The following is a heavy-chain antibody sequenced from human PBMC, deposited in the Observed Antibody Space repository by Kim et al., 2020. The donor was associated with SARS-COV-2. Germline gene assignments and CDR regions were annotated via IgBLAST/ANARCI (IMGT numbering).Heavy chain of an antibody. D-gene: IGHD3-10*01. J-gene: IGHJ6*02. Sequence: ASVKVSCKASGYTFTSYAMHWVRQAPGQRLEWMGWINAGNGNTKYSQKFQGRVTITRDTSASTAYMELSSLRSEDTAVYYCARVPWSRTRITMVRGVINYYYGMDVWGQGTTVTVSS. CDR3: ARVPWSRTRITMVRGVINYYYGMDV. CDR1: GYTFTSYA. CDR2: INAGNGNT. V-gene: IGHV1-3*01.